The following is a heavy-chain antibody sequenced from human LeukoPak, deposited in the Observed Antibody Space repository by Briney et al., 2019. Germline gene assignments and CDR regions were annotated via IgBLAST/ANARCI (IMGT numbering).Heavy chain of an antibody. D-gene: IGHD3-10*01. CDR1: GGSISSGSYY. V-gene: IGHV4-61*02. Sequence: PSETLSLTCTVSGGSISSGSYYWRWIRQPAGKGLEWIARIYTSGSTSYNPSLKSRVTISVDTSKNQFSLKLSSVTAADTAVYYCARVEGQKLRGGYYYYMDVWGKGTTVTVSS. CDR3: ARVEGQKLRGGYYYYMDV. J-gene: IGHJ6*03. CDR2: IYTSGST.